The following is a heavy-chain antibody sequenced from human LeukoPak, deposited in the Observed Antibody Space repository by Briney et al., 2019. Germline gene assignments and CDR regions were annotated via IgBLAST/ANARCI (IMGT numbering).Heavy chain of an antibody. V-gene: IGHV4-59*01. Sequence: SETLSLTCTVSGGSISSYYWSWIRQPPGKGLEWIGYIYYSGSTNYNPSLKSRVTISVDTSKNQFSLKLSSVTAADTAVYYCARWGVAAAANYYYYYYMDVWGKGTTVTISS. CDR2: IYYSGST. D-gene: IGHD6-13*01. J-gene: IGHJ6*03. CDR3: ARWGVAAAANYYYYYYMDV. CDR1: GGSISSYY.